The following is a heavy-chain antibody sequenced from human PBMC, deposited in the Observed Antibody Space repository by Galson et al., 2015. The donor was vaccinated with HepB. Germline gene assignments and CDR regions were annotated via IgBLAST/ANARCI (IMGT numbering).Heavy chain of an antibody. J-gene: IGHJ3*02. CDR1: GGTFSSYA. CDR3: ARGGLYYDSSGYKGRAFDI. V-gene: IGHV1-69*04. D-gene: IGHD3-22*01. Sequence: SVKVSCKASGGTFSSYAINWVRQAPGQGLEWMGRIISIVDIANYARKFRGRVTITADKSTTTAYMELSSLRSEDTAVYYCARGGLYYDSSGYKGRAFDIWGQGTMVTVSS. CDR2: IISIVDIA.